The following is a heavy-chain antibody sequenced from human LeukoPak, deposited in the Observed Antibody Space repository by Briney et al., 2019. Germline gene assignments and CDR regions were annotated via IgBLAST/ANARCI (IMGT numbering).Heavy chain of an antibody. CDR2: ISGSGGST. CDR3: AKENDYYDSSGLLLGYFQH. J-gene: IGHJ1*01. Sequence: GGSLRLSCAASGFTFSSYAMSWVRQAPGKGLEWVSAISGSGGSTYYADSVKGRFTISRDNSKNTLYLQMNSLRAEDTAVYYCAKENDYYDSSGLLLGYFQHWGQGTLVTVSS. CDR1: GFTFSSYA. V-gene: IGHV3-23*01. D-gene: IGHD3-22*01.